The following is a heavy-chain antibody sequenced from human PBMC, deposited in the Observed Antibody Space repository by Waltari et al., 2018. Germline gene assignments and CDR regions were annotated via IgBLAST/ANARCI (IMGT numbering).Heavy chain of an antibody. V-gene: IGHV4-38-2*01. CDR2: ILHTGST. CDR1: GYSISSVYY. J-gene: IGHJ4*02. Sequence: QVQLQESGPGLVKPSETLSLTCSVSGYSISSVYYWGWIRQPPGKGLEWIGNILHTGSTFYNPTLKTRVSISADTSKNQFSLKLTSVTAADSAVYFCARAALNHSSGYFIYWGQGAPVTVTS. D-gene: IGHD6-19*01. CDR3: ARAALNHSSGYFIY.